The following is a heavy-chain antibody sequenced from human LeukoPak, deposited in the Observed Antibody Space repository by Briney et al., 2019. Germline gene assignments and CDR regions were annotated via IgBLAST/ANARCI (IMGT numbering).Heavy chain of an antibody. Sequence: GSLRLSCAASGFTFSSYGMHWVRQAPGKGLEWVAVIWYDGSNKYYADSVKGRFTISRDNSKNTLYLQMNSLRAEDTAVYYCARRDLREGAFDYWGQGTLVTVSS. CDR2: IWYDGSNK. D-gene: IGHD5-12*01. V-gene: IGHV3-33*01. CDR1: GFTFSSYG. CDR3: ARRDLREGAFDY. J-gene: IGHJ4*02.